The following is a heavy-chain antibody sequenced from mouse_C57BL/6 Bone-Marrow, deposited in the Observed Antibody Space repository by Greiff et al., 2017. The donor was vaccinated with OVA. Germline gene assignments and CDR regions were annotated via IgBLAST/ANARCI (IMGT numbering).Heavy chain of an antibody. J-gene: IGHJ4*01. D-gene: IGHD2-10*02. Sequence: VQLKESGPGLVKPSQSLSLTCSVTGYSITSGYYWNWIRQFPGNKLEWMGYISYDGSNNYNPYLKNRISITRDTSKNQFFLKLNSVTTEDTATYYCARDMPSYAMDYWGQGTSVTVSS. CDR2: ISYDGSN. V-gene: IGHV3-6*01. CDR1: GYSITSGYY. CDR3: ARDMPSYAMDY.